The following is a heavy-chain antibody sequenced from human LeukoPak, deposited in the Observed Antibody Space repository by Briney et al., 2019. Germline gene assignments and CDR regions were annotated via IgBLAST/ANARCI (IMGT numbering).Heavy chain of an antibody. Sequence: RSSETLSLTCAVYGGSFNSYYWSWIRQPQGKGLERIGDINHSETSNYNPSLQSRGTISVEMSKTKYSLHLMSAFVADTAVYYCTRGLRLGYCSGGSCYYWFDPWGQGTRVTVSS. J-gene: IGHJ5*02. V-gene: IGHV4-34*01. D-gene: IGHD2-15*01. CDR3: TRGLRLGYCSGGSCYYWFDP. CDR2: INHSETS. CDR1: GGSFNSYY.